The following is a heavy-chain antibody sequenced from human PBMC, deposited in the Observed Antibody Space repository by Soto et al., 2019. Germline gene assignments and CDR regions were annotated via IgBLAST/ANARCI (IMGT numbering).Heavy chain of an antibody. J-gene: IGHJ6*02. CDR2: ISGSGAST. CDR3: ANLLWEYYSYGMDV. D-gene: IGHD1-26*01. Sequence: EVQLLESGGGLVQPGGSLRLSCAASGFTFSSYAMSWVRQAPGKGLEWVSVISGSGASTHYADSVKGRFTFSRDNSKNTLYLQMNGLRAEDTAVYYCANLLWEYYSYGMDVWGQGTTVTVSS. CDR1: GFTFSSYA. V-gene: IGHV3-23*01.